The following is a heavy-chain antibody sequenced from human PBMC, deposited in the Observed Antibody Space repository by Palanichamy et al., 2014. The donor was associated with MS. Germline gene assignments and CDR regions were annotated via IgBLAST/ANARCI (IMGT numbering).Heavy chain of an antibody. CDR2: IYHSGGT. D-gene: IGHD3-22*01. CDR3: ATNGYYCIDY. J-gene: IGHJ4*02. Sequence: QVQLQESGPGLVKPSGTLSLICAVSGGSISSTNWWSWVRQPPGKGLEWIGEIYHSGGTNYNPSLKNRVTISVGKSKNQFSLKLSSVTAADTAVYYCATNGYYCIDYWGQGTLVTVSS. CDR1: GGSISSTNW. V-gene: IGHV4-4*02.